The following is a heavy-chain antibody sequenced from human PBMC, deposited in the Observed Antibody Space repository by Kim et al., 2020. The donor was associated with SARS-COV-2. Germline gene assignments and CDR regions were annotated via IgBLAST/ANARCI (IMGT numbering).Heavy chain of an antibody. CDR3: ARRQFTSGWYYFDY. D-gene: IGHD6-19*01. Sequence: YGDSVKGRFTISRDNAQNTLYLQMNSLRAEDTAVYYCARRQFTSGWYYFDYWGQGTLVTVSS. J-gene: IGHJ4*02. V-gene: IGHV3-74*01.